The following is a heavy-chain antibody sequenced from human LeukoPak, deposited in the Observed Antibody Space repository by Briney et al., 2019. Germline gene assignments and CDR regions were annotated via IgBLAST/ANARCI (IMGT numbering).Heavy chain of an antibody. CDR1: GGTFISYA. CDR2: IIPIFGTA. CDR3: ARARTKASTYYYDSSGIFDY. Sequence: SVKVSCKASGGTFISYAISWVRQAPGQGLEWMGGIIPIFGTANYAQKIQGRVTITADEFTSTAYMELSSLRSEDTAVYYCARARTKASTYYYDSSGIFDYWGQGTLVTVSS. D-gene: IGHD3-22*01. J-gene: IGHJ4*02. V-gene: IGHV1-69*13.